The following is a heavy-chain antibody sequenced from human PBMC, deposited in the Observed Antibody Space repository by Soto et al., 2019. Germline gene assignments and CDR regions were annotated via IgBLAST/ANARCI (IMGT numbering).Heavy chain of an antibody. Sequence: QITLRESGPTLVKPTQTLTLTCSFSGFSLSSTAEGVNWIRQPPGKAPEWLALIYWDVDNHYSPSLRSRLPITKDTSSHQVVLTWTTMGPADTSTYYCAHGSGWLSDYWGQGILVTVSS. CDR3: AHGSGWLSDY. D-gene: IGHD6-19*01. V-gene: IGHV2-5*02. CDR1: GFSLSSTAEG. J-gene: IGHJ4*02. CDR2: IYWDVDN.